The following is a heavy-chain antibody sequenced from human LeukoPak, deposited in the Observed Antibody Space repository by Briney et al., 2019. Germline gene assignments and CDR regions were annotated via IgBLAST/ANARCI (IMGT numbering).Heavy chain of an antibody. D-gene: IGHD6-19*01. Sequence: PGGSLRLSCAASGFTVSSNYMSWVRQAPGKGLEWVSVIYSGGSTYYADSVKGRFTISRDNSKNTLYLQMNSLRAEDTAVYYCARDTGSGWYRGAFDIWGQGTMVTVSS. CDR2: IYSGGST. CDR1: GFTVSSNY. CDR3: ARDTGSGWYRGAFDI. V-gene: IGHV3-53*01. J-gene: IGHJ3*02.